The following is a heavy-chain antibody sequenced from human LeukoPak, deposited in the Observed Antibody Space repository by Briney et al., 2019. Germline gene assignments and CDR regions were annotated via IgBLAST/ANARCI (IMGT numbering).Heavy chain of an antibody. Sequence: GGSLRLSCAASGFTFSSYAMSWVRQAPGKGLEWVSALSGSGGSTYYADSVKGRFTISRDNSKNTLYLQMNSLRAEDTAVYYCAKDGDIVVVPAASYYFDYWGQGTLVTVSS. V-gene: IGHV3-23*01. J-gene: IGHJ4*02. CDR1: GFTFSSYA. CDR2: LSGSGGST. CDR3: AKDGDIVVVPAASYYFDY. D-gene: IGHD2-2*01.